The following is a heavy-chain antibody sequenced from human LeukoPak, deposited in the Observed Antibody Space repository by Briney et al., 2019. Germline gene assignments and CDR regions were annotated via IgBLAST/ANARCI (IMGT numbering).Heavy chain of an antibody. CDR3: ANWEN. CDR2: ISYDGSNK. Sequence: GGSLRLSCAASGFTFSSYGMHWVRQAPGKGLEWVAVISYDGSNKYYADSVKGRFTISRDNSKNTLYLQTNSLRAEDTAVYYCANWENWGQGTLVTVSS. V-gene: IGHV3-30*18. J-gene: IGHJ4*02. D-gene: IGHD1-26*01. CDR1: GFTFSSYG.